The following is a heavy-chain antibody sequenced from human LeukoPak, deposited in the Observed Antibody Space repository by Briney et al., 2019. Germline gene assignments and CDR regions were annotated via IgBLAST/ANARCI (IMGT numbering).Heavy chain of an antibody. V-gene: IGHV4-59*01. D-gene: IGHD6-19*01. Sequence: SETLSLTCTVSGGSISSYYWSWIRQPPGKGLEWIGYIYYSGSTNYNPSLKSRVTISVDTSKNQFSLKLSSVTAADTAVYYCARDVSSGWWYNWFDPWGQGTLVTVSS. J-gene: IGHJ5*02. CDR1: GGSISSYY. CDR2: IYYSGST. CDR3: ARDVSSGWWYNWFDP.